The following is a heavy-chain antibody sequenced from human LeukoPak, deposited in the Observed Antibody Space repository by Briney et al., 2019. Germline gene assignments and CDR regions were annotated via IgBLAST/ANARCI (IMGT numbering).Heavy chain of an antibody. J-gene: IGHJ4*01. CDR1: GYTFTSYG. CDR3: AGDNFGVREVLRFLECLLLVFDY. V-gene: IGHV1-18*01. CDR2: ISAYNGNT. D-gene: IGHD3-3*01. Sequence: ASVKVSCKASGYTFTSYGISWVRQAPGQGLEWMGWISAYNGNTNYAQKLQGRVTMTTDTSTRTAYMELRSLRSDDTAVYYCAGDNFGVREVLRFLECLLLVFDYWGQEPWSPSPQ.